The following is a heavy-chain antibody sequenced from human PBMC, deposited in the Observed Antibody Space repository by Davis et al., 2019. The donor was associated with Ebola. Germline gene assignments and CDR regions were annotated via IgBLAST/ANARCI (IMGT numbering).Heavy chain of an antibody. Sequence: MPSETLSLTCAVYGGSFSGYYWSWIRQPPGKGLEWIGEINHSGSTNYNPSLKSRVTISVDTSKNQFSLKLSSVTAADTAVYYCARARSWGAWFDPWGRGTLVTVSS. J-gene: IGHJ5*02. V-gene: IGHV4-34*01. CDR2: INHSGST. D-gene: IGHD6-13*01. CDR1: GGSFSGYY. CDR3: ARARSWGAWFDP.